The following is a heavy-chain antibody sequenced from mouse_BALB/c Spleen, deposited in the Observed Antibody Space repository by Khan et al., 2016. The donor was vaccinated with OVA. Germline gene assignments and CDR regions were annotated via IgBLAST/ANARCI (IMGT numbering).Heavy chain of an antibody. J-gene: IGHJ2*01. CDR2: IWAGGST. Sequence: QVQLKESGPGLVAPSQSLSITCTVTGFSLTSYAIHWIRQPPGKGLEWLGVIWAGGSTNYNSALMSRLSISKDNSKSQVFLKVNSLQTHDTAIYYCARNREPDYFDYWGQGTTLTVSS. V-gene: IGHV2-9*02. CDR3: ARNREPDYFDY. CDR1: GFSLTSYA.